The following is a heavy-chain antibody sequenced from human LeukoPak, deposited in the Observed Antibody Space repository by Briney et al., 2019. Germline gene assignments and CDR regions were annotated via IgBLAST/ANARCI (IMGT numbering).Heavy chain of an antibody. D-gene: IGHD7-27*01. Sequence: SETLSLTCTVSGGSISGYYWSWIRQPAGKGLEWIGRIYFTGSTNYNPSLKSRVTMSVDTSSNQFSLNLRSVTAADTAVYYCASGPSGVTGEAFDYWGQGTLVTVSS. CDR2: IYFTGST. CDR1: GGSISGYY. CDR3: ASGPSGVTGEAFDY. J-gene: IGHJ4*02. V-gene: IGHV4-4*07.